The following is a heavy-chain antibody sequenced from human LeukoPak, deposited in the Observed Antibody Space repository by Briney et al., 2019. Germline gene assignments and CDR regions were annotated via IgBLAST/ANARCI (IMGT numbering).Heavy chain of an antibody. V-gene: IGHV3-33*01. J-gene: IGHJ4*02. CDR2: TLWDGNNK. CDR1: GFTFIKYG. CDR3: TYFGY. Sequence: GGSLRLPCAASGFTFIKYGMQWVRQAPGKGLEWVALTLWDGNNKYYADSVRGRFTISRDNSKNTLYLQMNSLRAEDTAVYYCTYFGYWGQGTLVTVSS.